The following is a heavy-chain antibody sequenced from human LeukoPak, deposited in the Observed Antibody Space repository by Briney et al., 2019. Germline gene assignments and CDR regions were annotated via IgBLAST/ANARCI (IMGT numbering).Heavy chain of an antibody. CDR3: ASLSTSVEYFQH. CDR2: IYYSGST. CDR1: GGSISSYY. Sequence: PSETLSLTCTVSGGSISSYYWSWIRQPPGKGLEWIGYIYYSGSTNYNPSLKSQVTISVDTSKNQFSLKLSSVTAADTAVYYCASLSTSVEYFQHWGQGTLVTVSS. V-gene: IGHV4-59*01. D-gene: IGHD5/OR15-5a*01. J-gene: IGHJ1*01.